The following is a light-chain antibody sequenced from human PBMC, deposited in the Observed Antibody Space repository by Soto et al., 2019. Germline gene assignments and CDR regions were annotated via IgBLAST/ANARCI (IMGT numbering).Light chain of an antibody. CDR2: GAS. J-gene: IGKJ5*01. CDR1: QTFSSAY. Sequence: EIVLTQSPGTLSLSPGRRAILSCRASQTFSSAYLAWYQQRPGQAPRLLIYGASNRATGIPARFSGSGSETDFTLTISSLEPEDFAVYYCQHRMNWPLTFGQGTRLEIK. CDR3: QHRMNWPLT. V-gene: IGKV3-11*01.